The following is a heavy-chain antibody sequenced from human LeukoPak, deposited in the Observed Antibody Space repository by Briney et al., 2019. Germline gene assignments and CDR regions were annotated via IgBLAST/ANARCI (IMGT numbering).Heavy chain of an antibody. CDR1: GFTFSSYW. Sequence: GGSLRLSCAASGFTFSSYWMHWVRQAPGKGLMWVSRINNDGSRTTYADSVKGRFTISRDNAKNTLYLQMNSLRAEDTAVYYCARGPNSNWSGLDFWGQGTLVTVSS. CDR3: ARGPNSNWSGLDF. J-gene: IGHJ4*02. V-gene: IGHV3-74*03. CDR2: INNDGSRT. D-gene: IGHD6-6*01.